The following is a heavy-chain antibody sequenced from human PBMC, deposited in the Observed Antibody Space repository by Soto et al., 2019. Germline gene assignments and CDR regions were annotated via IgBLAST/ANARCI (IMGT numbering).Heavy chain of an antibody. CDR2: INAGNGNT. V-gene: IGHV1-3*05. CDR1: GYTFTSYA. D-gene: IGHD2-15*01. Sequence: QVQLVQSGAEEKKPGASVKVSCKASGYTFTSYAMHWVRQAPGQRLEWMGWINAGNGNTKYSQKFQGRVTITRDTSASLSHTELSSMTSEDTAVYYSARNLGYPLPDYWGQGTLVTVSS. J-gene: IGHJ4*02. CDR3: ARNLGYPLPDY.